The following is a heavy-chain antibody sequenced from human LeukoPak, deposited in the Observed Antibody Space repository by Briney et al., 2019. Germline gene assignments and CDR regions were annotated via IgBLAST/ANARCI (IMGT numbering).Heavy chain of an antibody. CDR1: GGALSGFY. J-gene: IGHJ5*02. Sequence: SETLSLTCAVHGGALSGFYWSWIRHPPGKGLEWIGEIYPSGSTIYNPSLKSRRPMSVDTTMNHFSLNLTSVTAADTAVYYCAKNRITMIRGAPFDPWGQGTLVTVSS. V-gene: IGHV4-34*01. D-gene: IGHD3-10*01. CDR3: AKNRITMIRGAPFDP. CDR2: IYPSGST.